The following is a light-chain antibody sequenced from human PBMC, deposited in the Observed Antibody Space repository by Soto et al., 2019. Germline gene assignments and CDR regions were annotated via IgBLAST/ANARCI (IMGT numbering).Light chain of an antibody. V-gene: IGLV2-8*01. CDR1: SSDVGGYNF. J-gene: IGLJ2*01. CDR3: SSYAGGNNLL. Sequence: QSALTQPPSASGSPGQSVTISCTGTSSDVGGYNFVSWYQQHPGKAPKLMIYEVSKRPSGVPYRFSGSKSGNTASLTVSGLQDEDEADYYCSSYAGGNNLLFGGGTKLTVL. CDR2: EVS.